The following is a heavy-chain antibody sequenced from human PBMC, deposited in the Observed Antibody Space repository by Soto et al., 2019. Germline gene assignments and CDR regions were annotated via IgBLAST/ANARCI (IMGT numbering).Heavy chain of an antibody. CDR1: GGSFSGYY. V-gene: IGHV4-34*01. J-gene: IGHJ5*02. CDR2: VNDRGST. Sequence: SETLSLTCAVYGGSFSGYYWSWIRQPPGKGLEWIGEVNDRGSTSYNPSLKSRLTMSIDTSKREFSLKLSSVTAADTAVYYCARLRSDPWGQGTLVTVSS. CDR3: ARLRSDP.